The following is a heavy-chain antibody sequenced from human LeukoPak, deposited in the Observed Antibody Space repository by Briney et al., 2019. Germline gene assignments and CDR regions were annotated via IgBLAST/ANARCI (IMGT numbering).Heavy chain of an antibody. CDR2: ISSSGSTI. J-gene: IGHJ1*01. D-gene: IGHD3-22*01. V-gene: IGHV3-48*03. CDR3: ARGGRYYYDSSGYYSEYFQH. CDR1: GFTFSSYE. Sequence: GGSLRLSCAASGFTFSSYEMNWVRQAPGKGLEWVSYISSSGSTIYYAASVKGRFTISRDNAKNSLYLQMNSLRAEDTAVYYCARGGRYYYDSSGYYSEYFQHWGQGTLVTVSS.